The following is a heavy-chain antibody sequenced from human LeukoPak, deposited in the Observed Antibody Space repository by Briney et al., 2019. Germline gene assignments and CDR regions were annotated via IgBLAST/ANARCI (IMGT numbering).Heavy chain of an antibody. V-gene: IGHV3-23*01. CDR3: ARLSGGSYAYFDY. CDR2: ITGSGSIT. Sequence: GGSLRLSCAASGFNSSSYAMSWVRQAPGKGLELVSSITGSGSITYYADSVKGRFTISRDNSKNMLYLQMNSLRGEDTAIYYCARLSGGSYAYFDYWGQGTLVTVSS. CDR1: GFNSSSYA. D-gene: IGHD1-26*01. J-gene: IGHJ4*02.